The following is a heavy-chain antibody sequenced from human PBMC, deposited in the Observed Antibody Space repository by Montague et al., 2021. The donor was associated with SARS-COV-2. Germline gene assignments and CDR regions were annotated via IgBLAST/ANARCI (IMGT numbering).Heavy chain of an antibody. CDR2: IYYSGST. J-gene: IGHJ2*01. CDR3: ARVLGGYCSGGSCYRCWYFDL. Sequence: TLSLTCTVSGGSISSGGYYWSWIRQHPGKGLEWIGYIYYSGSTYYNPSLKSRVTISVDTSKNQFSLKLSSVTDADTAVYYCARVLGGYCSGGSCYRCWYFDLWGRGTLVTVSS. D-gene: IGHD2-15*01. V-gene: IGHV4-31*03. CDR1: GGSISSGGYY.